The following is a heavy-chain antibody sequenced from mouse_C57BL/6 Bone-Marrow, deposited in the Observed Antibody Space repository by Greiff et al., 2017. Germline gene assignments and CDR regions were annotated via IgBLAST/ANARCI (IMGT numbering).Heavy chain of an antibody. CDR2: INPGSGGT. CDR1: GYAFTNYL. V-gene: IGHV1-54*01. J-gene: IGHJ1*03. D-gene: IGHD1-1*01. Sequence: QVQLQQSGAELVRPGTSVKVSCKASGYAFTNYLIEWVKQRPGQGLEWIGVINPGSGGTNYNEKFKGKATLTAAKSFSTAYMQLSSLTSEDSAVYFCARSAYYYGGYFDVWGTGTTVTVSS. CDR3: ARSAYYYGGYFDV.